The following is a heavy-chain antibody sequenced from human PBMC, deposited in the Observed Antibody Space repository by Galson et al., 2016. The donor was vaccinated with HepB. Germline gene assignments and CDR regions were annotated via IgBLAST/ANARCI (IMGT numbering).Heavy chain of an antibody. V-gene: IGHV3-11*01. D-gene: IGHD6-25*01. CDR3: ARGQSGYYYYCMDV. Sequence: SLRLSCAGSGFTFSNYSMSWLRQAPGKGLEWISEISDSGNTISYADYVRGRFTISRDNATKLLYLQMNSLSAEDTAVYHCARGQSGYYYYCMDVWVQGTTVTVSS. J-gene: IGHJ6*02. CDR1: GFTFSNYS. CDR2: ISDSGNTI.